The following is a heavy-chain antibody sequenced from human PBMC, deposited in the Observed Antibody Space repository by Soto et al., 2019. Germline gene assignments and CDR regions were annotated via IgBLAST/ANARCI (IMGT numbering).Heavy chain of an antibody. CDR2: ISSNGGST. Sequence: VRLSFSASGFTFSSYAMHWVRQAPGKGLEYVSAISSNGGSTYYADSVKGRFTISRDNSKNTLYLQMSSLRAEDTAVYYCVKSRKQWAPRAFDIWGQATMVIVSS. CDR1: GFTFSSYA. V-gene: IGHV3-64D*06. D-gene: IGHD1-26*01. CDR3: VKSRKQWAPRAFDI. J-gene: IGHJ3*02.